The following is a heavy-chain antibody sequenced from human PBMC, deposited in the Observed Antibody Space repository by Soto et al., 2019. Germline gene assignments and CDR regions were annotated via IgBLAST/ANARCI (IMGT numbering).Heavy chain of an antibody. CDR1: GYSFTSYW. CDR3: ARLSFGESPSMYPFMVGV. V-gene: IGHV5-10-1*01. D-gene: IGHD3-10*01. Sequence: PGESLKISCKGSGYSFTSYWISWVRQMPGKGLEWMGRIDPSDSYTNYSPSFQGHVTISADKSISTAYLQWSSLKASDTAMYYCARLSFGESPSMYPFMVGVWGQGTTVTVSS. CDR2: IDPSDSYT. J-gene: IGHJ6*02.